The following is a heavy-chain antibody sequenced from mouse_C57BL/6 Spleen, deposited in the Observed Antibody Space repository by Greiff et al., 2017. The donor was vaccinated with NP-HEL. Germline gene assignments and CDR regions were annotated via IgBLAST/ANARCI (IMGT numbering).Heavy chain of an antibody. CDR2: ISSSGST. V-gene: IGHV3-4*01. J-gene: IGHJ4*01. D-gene: IGHD1-1*01. Sequence: DVKLQESGPALVKPSQTVSLTCTVTGYSITNGNHWWNWIRQVSGSKLEWIGYISSSGSTDSNPSLKSRISITRDTSKNQLFLQLNSVTTEDIATYYCARGSIDYYGSPYAMDYWGQGTSVTVSS. CDR1: GYSITNGNHW. CDR3: ARGSIDYYGSPYAMDY.